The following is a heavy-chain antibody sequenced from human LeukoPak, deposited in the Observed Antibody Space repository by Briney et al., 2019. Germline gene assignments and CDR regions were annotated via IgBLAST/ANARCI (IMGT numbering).Heavy chain of an antibody. D-gene: IGHD6-19*01. CDR2: ISGSGGST. CDR1: GFTFSSYA. Sequence: GGSLRLSCAASGFTFSSYAMSWVRQAPGKGLEWVSAISGSGGSTYYADSVKGRFTISRDNSKNTLYLQMNSLRAEDTAVYYCARGAGMAVAAPNAAFDIWGQGTMVTVSS. V-gene: IGHV3-23*01. CDR3: ARGAGMAVAAPNAAFDI. J-gene: IGHJ3*02.